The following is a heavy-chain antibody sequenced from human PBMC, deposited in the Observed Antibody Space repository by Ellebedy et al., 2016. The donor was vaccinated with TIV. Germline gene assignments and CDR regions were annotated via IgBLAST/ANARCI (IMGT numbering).Heavy chain of an antibody. CDR1: GCSFSGYY. CDR2: IWYHGNNQ. D-gene: IGHD3-10*01. CDR3: ARDGDYNCHYNWLDY. Sequence: PSETLSLTCAVYGCSFSGYYWSWIRQPPGKGLEWLAVIWYHGNNQDYADSVQGRFTVSRDNSKNMLYLQMDSLRVEDTAVYYCARDGDYNCHYNWLDYWGHGTLVTVSS. J-gene: IGHJ4*01. V-gene: IGHV3-33*08.